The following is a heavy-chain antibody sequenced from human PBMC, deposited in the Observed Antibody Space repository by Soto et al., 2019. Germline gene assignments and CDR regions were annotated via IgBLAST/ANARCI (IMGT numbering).Heavy chain of an antibody. CDR2: ISGSGGST. V-gene: IGHV3-23*01. CDR1: GFTFSSYA. J-gene: IGHJ4*02. Sequence: GGSLRLSCAASGFTFSSYAMSWVRQAPGKGLEWVSAISGSGGSTYYADSVKGRFTISRDNSKNTLYPQMNSLRAEDTAVYYCAKDRDYYDSSDAVEYWGQGTLVTVSS. CDR3: AKDRDYYDSSDAVEY. D-gene: IGHD3-22*01.